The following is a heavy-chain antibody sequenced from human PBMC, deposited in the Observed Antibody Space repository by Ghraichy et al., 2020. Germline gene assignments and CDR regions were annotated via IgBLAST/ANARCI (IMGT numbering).Heavy chain of an antibody. CDR1: GVLIDRYY. CDR3: ARGQTNRPTDAYDI. J-gene: IGHJ3*02. CDR2: IYYSGP. Sequence: ESLNISCHVSGVLIDRYYWTWIRRPPGKGLEWLGHIYYSGPTYNPSLKSRVSVSLDFSKNQFSLKLDSVTEADTAVYYCARGQTNRPTDAYDIWGQGTVVTVSS. V-gene: IGHV4-59*01. D-gene: IGHD2-8*01.